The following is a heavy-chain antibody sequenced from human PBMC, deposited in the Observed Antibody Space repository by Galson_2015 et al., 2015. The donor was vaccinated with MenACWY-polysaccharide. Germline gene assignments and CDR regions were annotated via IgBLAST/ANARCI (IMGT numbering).Heavy chain of an antibody. J-gene: IGHJ4*02. CDR2: ISGSGNSA. CDR1: GFIFSNHA. Sequence: SLRLSCAVSGFIFSNHAMHWVRQTPGKGLEWVAGISGSGNSAFYADSVRGRFTISRDNSRNTLYLQMNSLRADDTALYYCAKSGGDGVTVFATVPTAPESWGQGTLVTVSS. CDR3: AKSGGDGVTVFATVPTAPES. D-gene: IGHD2-21*01. V-gene: IGHV3-23*01.